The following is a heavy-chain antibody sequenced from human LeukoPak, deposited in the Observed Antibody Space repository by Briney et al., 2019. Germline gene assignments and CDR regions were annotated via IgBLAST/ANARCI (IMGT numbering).Heavy chain of an antibody. Sequence: GGSLRLSCAASGFTFSNYYMSWIRQAPGKGLEWVSYIISSGSTIYYADSVKGRFTISRDNAKNSLYLQMNSLRAEDTAVYYRARSFSSGSPFDYWGQGTLVTVSS. CDR3: ARSFSSGSPFDY. J-gene: IGHJ4*02. V-gene: IGHV3-11*01. CDR2: IISSGSTI. CDR1: GFTFSNYY. D-gene: IGHD6-19*01.